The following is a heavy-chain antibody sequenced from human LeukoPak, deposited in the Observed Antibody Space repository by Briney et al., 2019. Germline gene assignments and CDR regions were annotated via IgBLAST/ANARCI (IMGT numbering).Heavy chain of an antibody. CDR1: GFTFRNHG. V-gene: IGHV3-33*01. Sequence: PGGSLRLSCAASGFTFRNHGMHWVRQAPGKGLEWVAVIWYDGSNQYYADTVKGRFTISRDNSKNTLYLQITSLRAEDTAVYYCARDIASVRMDVWGQGTTVTVSS. CDR2: IWYDGSNQ. J-gene: IGHJ6*02. CDR3: ARDIASVRMDV. D-gene: IGHD2-15*01.